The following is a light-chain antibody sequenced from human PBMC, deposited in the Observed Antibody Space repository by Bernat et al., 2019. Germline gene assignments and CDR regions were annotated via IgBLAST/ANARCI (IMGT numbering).Light chain of an antibody. Sequence: QSALTQSASVSGSPGQSITISCTGTSSDVAAYDYVSWYQQHPGKAPKLIIYDVNNRPSGVSYRFSGSKSGNTASLTISGIQAEDEADYFCSSYINSNALVVFGGGTKLTVL. J-gene: IGLJ2*01. CDR1: SSDVAAYDY. CDR2: DVN. CDR3: SSYINSNALVV. V-gene: IGLV2-14*01.